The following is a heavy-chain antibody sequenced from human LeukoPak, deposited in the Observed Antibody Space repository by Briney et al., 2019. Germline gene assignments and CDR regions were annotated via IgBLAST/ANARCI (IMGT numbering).Heavy chain of an antibody. CDR1: GGSISSSSYY. CDR3: ARRVELRSYFDY. V-gene: IGHV4-39*01. Sequence: SETLSLTCTVSGGSISSSSYYWGWLRQPPGKGREWIGSIYYSGSTYYNPSLKSRVTISVDTSKNQFSLKLSSVTAADTAVYYCARRVELRSYFDYWGQGTLVTVSS. J-gene: IGHJ4*02. CDR2: IYYSGST. D-gene: IGHD1-7*01.